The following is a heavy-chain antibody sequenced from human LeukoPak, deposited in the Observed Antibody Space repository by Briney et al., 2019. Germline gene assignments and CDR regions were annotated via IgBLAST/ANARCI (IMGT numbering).Heavy chain of an antibody. CDR2: IYHSGST. V-gene: IGHV4-4*02. CDR3: ARGFRELWFGELDTTYYFDY. J-gene: IGHJ4*02. D-gene: IGHD3-10*01. CDR1: GGSISSSNW. Sequence: PSGTLSLTCAVSGGSISSSNWWSWVRQPPGKGLEWIGEIYHSGSTNYNPSLKSRVTISVDKSKNQFSLKLSSVTAADTAVYYCARGFRELWFGELDTTYYFDYWGQGTLVTVSS.